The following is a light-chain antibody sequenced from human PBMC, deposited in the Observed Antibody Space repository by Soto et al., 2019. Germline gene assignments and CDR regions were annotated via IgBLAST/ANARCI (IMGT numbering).Light chain of an antibody. J-gene: IGKJ1*01. CDR1: QSISSW. V-gene: IGKV1-5*03. Sequence: DIQMTQSPSTLSASVGDRVTITCRASQSISSWLGWYQQKPGKAPKLLIYKASTLKSGVPSRLSGSGFGKEFTLTISSLQNDDFATYYCQQYNSYPWTFGQGTKVDIK. CDR3: QQYNSYPWT. CDR2: KAS.